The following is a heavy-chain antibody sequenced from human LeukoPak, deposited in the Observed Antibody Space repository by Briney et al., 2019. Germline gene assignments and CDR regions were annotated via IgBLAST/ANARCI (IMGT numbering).Heavy chain of an antibody. CDR3: TTPTYYDFWSGPGS. V-gene: IGHV3-15*01. D-gene: IGHD3-3*01. J-gene: IGHJ4*02. CDR1: GFTFSNAW. CDR2: IKSKTDGGTT. Sequence: GGSLRLSCAASGFTFSNAWMSWVRQAPGKGLEWVGRIKSKTDGGTTDYAAPVKGRFTISRDDSKNTLYLQMNSLKTEDTAVYYCTTPTYYDFWSGPGSWGQGTLVTVSS.